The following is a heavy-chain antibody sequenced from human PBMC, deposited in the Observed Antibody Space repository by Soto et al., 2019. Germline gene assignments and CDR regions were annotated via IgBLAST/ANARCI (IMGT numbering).Heavy chain of an antibody. CDR3: ARDSAMVRSIDY. CDR1: GYTFTSYG. CDR2: ISAYNGNT. V-gene: IGHV1-18*01. J-gene: IGHJ4*02. Sequence: GASVKFSFKSSGYTFTSYGISWVRQAPGQGLEWMGWISAYNGNTNYAQKLQGRVTMTTDTSTSTAYMELRSLRSDDTAVYYCARDSAMVRSIDYWGQGTLVTVSS. D-gene: IGHD5-18*01.